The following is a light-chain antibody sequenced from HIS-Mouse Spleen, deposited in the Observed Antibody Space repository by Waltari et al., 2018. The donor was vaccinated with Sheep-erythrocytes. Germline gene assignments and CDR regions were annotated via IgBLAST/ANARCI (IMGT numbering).Light chain of an antibody. CDR3: SSYAGSSTPWV. CDR2: EVS. Sequence: QSALTQPPSASGSPGQSVTISCTGTSSDVGGYNYVSWYQQHPGKAPKLMIYEVSTRPSVVPDRFSGSTSGSTASLTVSGLQAEDEADYYCSSYAGSSTPWVFGGGTKLTVL. CDR1: SSDVGGYNY. J-gene: IGLJ3*02. V-gene: IGLV2-8*01.